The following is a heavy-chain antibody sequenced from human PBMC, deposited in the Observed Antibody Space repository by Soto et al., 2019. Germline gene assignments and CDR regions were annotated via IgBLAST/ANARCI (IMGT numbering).Heavy chain of an antibody. CDR2: IRSKANSYAT. Sequence: PGGSLRVCCGAAEVTCSGSGGHWVRQNSGKGLEWVGRIRSKANSYATAYAASVKGRFTISRDDSKNTAYLQMNSLKTEDTAVYYSTREAQQWPPLIAYWGQGTPVPVSP. CDR1: EVTCSGSG. V-gene: IGHV3-73*01. D-gene: IGHD6-19*01. CDR3: TREAQQWPPLIAY. J-gene: IGHJ4*02.